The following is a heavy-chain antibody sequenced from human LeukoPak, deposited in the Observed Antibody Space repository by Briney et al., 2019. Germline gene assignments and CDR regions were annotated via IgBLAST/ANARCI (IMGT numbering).Heavy chain of an antibody. Sequence: PSDTLSLTCAVYGGSFSGYYWSGIRQPPGKGLEWIGEINHSGSTNSNPSLKRRVTISVDTSKNQFSLKLSSVTAADTAVYYFAKRQPAYDILTGYYLDYWGQGTLVTVSS. J-gene: IGHJ4*02. CDR3: AKRQPAYDILTGYYLDY. CDR1: GGSFSGYY. V-gene: IGHV4-34*01. D-gene: IGHD3-9*01. CDR2: INHSGST.